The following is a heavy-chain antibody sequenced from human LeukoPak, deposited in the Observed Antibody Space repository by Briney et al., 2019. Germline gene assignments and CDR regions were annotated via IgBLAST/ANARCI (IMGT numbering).Heavy chain of an antibody. CDR2: INHSGST. V-gene: IGHV4-34*01. J-gene: IGHJ4*02. Sequence: SETLSLTCAVYGGSFSGYYWSWIRQPPGKGLEWIGEINHSGSTNYNPSLKSRVTISVDTSKNQFSLKLSSVTAADTAVYYCARGYVRGVVEPAGYIDYWGQGTLVTVSS. CDR3: ARGYVRGVVEPAGYIDY. CDR1: GGSFSGYY. D-gene: IGHD3-10*02.